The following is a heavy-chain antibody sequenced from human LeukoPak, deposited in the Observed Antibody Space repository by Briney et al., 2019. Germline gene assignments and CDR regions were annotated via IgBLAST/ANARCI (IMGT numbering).Heavy chain of an antibody. V-gene: IGHV4-39*01. D-gene: IGHD2-2*01. CDR3: ARPSDQLLFGIDY. Sequence: SETLSLTCTVSGGSISSSSYYWGWIRQPPGKGLEWNGSIYYSGSTYYNPSLKSRVTISVDTSKNQFSLKLSSVTAADTAVYYCARPSDQLLFGIDYWGQGTLVTVSS. J-gene: IGHJ4*02. CDR2: IYYSGST. CDR1: GGSISSSSYY.